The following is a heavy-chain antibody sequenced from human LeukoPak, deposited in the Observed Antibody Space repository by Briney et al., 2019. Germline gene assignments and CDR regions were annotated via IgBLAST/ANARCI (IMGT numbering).Heavy chain of an antibody. CDR1: GYSFTSNY. CDR2: IYPRDGST. Sequence: ASVKVSCKESGYSFTSNYIHWVRQAPGQGLEWMGMIYPRDGSTSYAQKFQGRVTMTRDTSTSTVYMELSSLRSEDTAVYYCARAKWLRFVWFDPWGQGTLVTVSS. V-gene: IGHV1-46*01. CDR3: ARAKWLRFVWFDP. D-gene: IGHD5-12*01. J-gene: IGHJ5*02.